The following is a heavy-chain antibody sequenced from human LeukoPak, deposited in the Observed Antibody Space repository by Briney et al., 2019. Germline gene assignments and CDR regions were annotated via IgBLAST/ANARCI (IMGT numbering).Heavy chain of an antibody. J-gene: IGHJ2*01. CDR2: ISAYNGNT. Sequence: ASVKVSCKATGYTFTSYGISWVRQAPGQGLEWMGWISAYNGNTNYAQKLQGRVTIITDTFTSTAYMELRSLRSYDTAVYYCARDRGLNYYDSSGYYSSGSDFDLWGRGTLVTVSS. CDR1: GYTFTSYG. CDR3: ARDRGLNYYDSSGYYSSGSDFDL. V-gene: IGHV1-18*01. D-gene: IGHD3-22*01.